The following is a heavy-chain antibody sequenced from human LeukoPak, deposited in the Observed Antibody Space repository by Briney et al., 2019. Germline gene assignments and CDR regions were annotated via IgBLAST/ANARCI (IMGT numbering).Heavy chain of an antibody. J-gene: IGHJ4*02. CDR2: IRSKAYGGTT. V-gene: IGHV3-49*03. Sequence: TGGPLRLSCTASGFTFGDYAMSWFRQAPGKGLEGVGFIRSKAYGGTTEYAASVKGRFTISRDDSKSIAYLQMNSLKTEDTAVYYCTRDFDYYDSSGLSRVYWGQGTLVTVSS. D-gene: IGHD3-22*01. CDR3: TRDFDYYDSSGLSRVY. CDR1: GFTFGDYA.